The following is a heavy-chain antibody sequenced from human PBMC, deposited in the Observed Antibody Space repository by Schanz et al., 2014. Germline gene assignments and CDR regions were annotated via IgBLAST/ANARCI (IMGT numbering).Heavy chain of an antibody. Sequence: EVQLLESGGGLVQPGGSLRLSCAASGFTFSSYAMSWVRQAPGEGLEWVSVIYSDGRTYYGDSVKGRFTISRDNAKNTVYLQMTSLRVEDTAVYYCARGGADSAMAHEYWGRGTLVTVSS. V-gene: IGHV3-23*03. D-gene: IGHD5-18*01. CDR2: IYSDGRT. J-gene: IGHJ4*02. CDR3: ARGGADSAMAHEY. CDR1: GFTFSSYA.